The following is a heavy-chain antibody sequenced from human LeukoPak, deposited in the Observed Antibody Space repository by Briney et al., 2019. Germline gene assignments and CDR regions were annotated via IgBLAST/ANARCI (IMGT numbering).Heavy chain of an antibody. CDR3: VREARTRSGWPYFDS. D-gene: IGHD6-25*01. Sequence: PSASLSLTCAVSGDSINTNNWWSWVRKPPGKGLEWIGEIYHSGTTKYNPSLMSRVTMSTDKSQNEFSLKLSSVTAADTAVYYCVREARTRSGWPYFDSWGQGTLVTVSP. J-gene: IGHJ4*02. V-gene: IGHV4-4*02. CDR2: IYHSGTT. CDR1: GDSINTNNW.